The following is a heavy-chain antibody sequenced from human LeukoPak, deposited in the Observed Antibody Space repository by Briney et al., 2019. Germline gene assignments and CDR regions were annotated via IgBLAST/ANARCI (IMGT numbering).Heavy chain of an antibody. D-gene: IGHD1-26*01. CDR3: ARGGYSGTYYFDY. V-gene: IGHV3-33*01. J-gene: IGHJ4*02. CDR1: GFTFSTYG. CDR2: VWYGGSNI. Sequence: GGSLRLSCAASGFTFSTYGMHWVRQAPGKGLEWVAVVWYGGSNIHYVDSVKGRFTISRDNSKSTLCLQMNSLTAEDTAVYYCARGGYSGTYYFDYWGQGTLVTVSS.